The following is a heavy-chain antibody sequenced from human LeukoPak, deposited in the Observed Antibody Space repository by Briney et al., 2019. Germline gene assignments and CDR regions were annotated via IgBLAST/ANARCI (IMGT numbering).Heavy chain of an antibody. CDR3: AREARGVISGFDY. CDR1: GASIRSDY. D-gene: IGHD3-10*01. V-gene: IGHV4-4*07. J-gene: IGHJ4*02. CDR2: IYTSGST. Sequence: SETLSLTCTVSGASIRSDYWSWIRQPAGKGLEWIGRIYTSGSTNYNPSLKSRVTMSEDTSKNQFPLKLSSVTAADTAVYYCAREARGVISGFDYWGQGTLVTVSS.